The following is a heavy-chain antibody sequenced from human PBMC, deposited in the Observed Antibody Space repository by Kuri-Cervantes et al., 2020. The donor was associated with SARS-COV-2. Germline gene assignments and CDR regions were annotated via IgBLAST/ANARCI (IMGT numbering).Heavy chain of an antibody. CDR3: ARGGYSYGYFDY. CDR2: INPDGSYT. CDR1: GFTFSGHW. D-gene: IGHD5-18*01. J-gene: IGHJ4*02. V-gene: IGHV3-74*01. Sequence: GESLKISCAASGFTFSGHWIHWVRQAPGKGLVWVSRINPDGSYTNNADSVKGRFTLSRDNAKNMLFLQMNSLRAEDTAVYYCARGGYSYGYFDYWGQGTLVTVSS.